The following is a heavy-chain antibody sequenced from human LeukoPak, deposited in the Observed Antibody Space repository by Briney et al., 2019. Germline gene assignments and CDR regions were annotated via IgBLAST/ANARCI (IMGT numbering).Heavy chain of an antibody. J-gene: IGHJ4*02. V-gene: IGHV3-30*02. Sequence: GGSLRLSCAASRFTFSSYGMHWVRQAPGKGLEWVAFIQYDGINKYYVDSVKGRFTISRDNAKNSLYLQMNSLRAEDTAVYYCARDYYDSSGYYYFDYWGQGTLVTVSS. CDR3: ARDYYDSSGYYYFDY. D-gene: IGHD3-22*01. CDR2: IQYDGINK. CDR1: RFTFSSYG.